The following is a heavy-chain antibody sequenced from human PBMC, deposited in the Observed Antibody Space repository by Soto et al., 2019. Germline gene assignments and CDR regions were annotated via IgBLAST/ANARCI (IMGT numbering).Heavy chain of an antibody. Sequence: ASVKVSCKASGYTFTSYDINWVRQATGQGLEWMGWINPNSGNTGYAQSFQGRFTMTRNTSISTAYMELSSLRSEDTAVYYCAVPGGEQWPKTHFDSWGQGTRATVSP. CDR3: AVPGGEQWPKTHFDS. D-gene: IGHD6-19*01. CDR1: GYTFTSYD. J-gene: IGHJ4*02. CDR2: INPNSGNT. V-gene: IGHV1-8*01.